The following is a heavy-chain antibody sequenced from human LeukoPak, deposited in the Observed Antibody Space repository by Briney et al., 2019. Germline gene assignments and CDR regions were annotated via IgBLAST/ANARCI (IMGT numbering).Heavy chain of an antibody. Sequence: GASVKVSCKASGYTFTGYYMHWVRQAPGQGLEWMGWINPNSGGTNYAQDFHGRVTMTRDTSISTAYMELSRLRSDDTAVYYCATLSLYCSSTSCPQSEVYYFDYWGQGTLVTVSS. CDR1: GYTFTGYY. V-gene: IGHV1-2*02. J-gene: IGHJ4*02. CDR3: ATLSLYCSSTSCPQSEVYYFDY. CDR2: INPNSGGT. D-gene: IGHD2-2*01.